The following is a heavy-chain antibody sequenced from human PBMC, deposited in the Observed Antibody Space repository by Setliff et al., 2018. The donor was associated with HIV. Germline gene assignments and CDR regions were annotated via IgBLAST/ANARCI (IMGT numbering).Heavy chain of an antibody. V-gene: IGHV3-23*01. D-gene: IGHD2-15*01. CDR2: ISGSGDST. J-gene: IGHJ4*03. CDR3: AKDGISGGAYPPYYFDY. CDR1: GFTFSYHA. Sequence: GGSLRLSCAASGFTFSYHAMTWVRQAPGKGLEWVSGISGSGDSTYYAASVKGRFTISRDNSKSTLYLQMNGLRVEDTAVYYCAKDGISGGAYPPYYFDYWGHGTMVTVSS.